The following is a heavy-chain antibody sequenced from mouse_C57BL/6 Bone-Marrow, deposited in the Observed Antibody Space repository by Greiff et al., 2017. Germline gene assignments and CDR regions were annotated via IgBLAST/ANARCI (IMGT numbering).Heavy chain of an antibody. CDR2: INPYNGGT. J-gene: IGHJ2*01. CDR1: GYTFTDYY. D-gene: IGHD2-1*01. V-gene: IGHV1-19*01. Sequence: VQLQQSGPVLVKPGASVKMSCKASGYTFTDYYMNWVKQSHGKSLEWIGVINPYNGGTSYNQKFKGKATLTVDKSSSTAYMELNSLTSEDSAVYYCAREGIYYGNFGDYWGQGTTLTVSS. CDR3: AREGIYYGNFGDY.